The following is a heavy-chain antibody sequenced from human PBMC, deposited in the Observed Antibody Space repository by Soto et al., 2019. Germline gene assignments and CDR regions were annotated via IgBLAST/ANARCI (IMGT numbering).Heavy chain of an antibody. V-gene: IGHV3-30-3*01. Sequence: QVQLVESGGGVVQPGRSLRLSCAASGFTFSNDAMHWVRQAPGKGLEWVALMSYDGSNKRYTNSVKGRFTISRDNSENTLYLQMNSLRTDDTAVYYCATDHGVGAQAGFASWGQGTLVIVSS. CDR3: ATDHGVGAQAGFAS. CDR1: GFTFSNDA. CDR2: MSYDGSNK. D-gene: IGHD1-26*01. J-gene: IGHJ4*02.